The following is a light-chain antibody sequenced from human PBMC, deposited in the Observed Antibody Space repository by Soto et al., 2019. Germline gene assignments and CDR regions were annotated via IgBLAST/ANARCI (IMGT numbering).Light chain of an antibody. V-gene: IGKV1-5*01. Sequence: DIQMTQSPSTLSASVGDRVTITCRASQSISSWLAWYQQKPGKAPKLLIYDASSLESGVPSRFSGSGSGTEFTLTISSLQPDDFATYYCQQYNSYSGYTFGQGTKLKIK. CDR2: DAS. J-gene: IGKJ2*01. CDR3: QQYNSYSGYT. CDR1: QSISSW.